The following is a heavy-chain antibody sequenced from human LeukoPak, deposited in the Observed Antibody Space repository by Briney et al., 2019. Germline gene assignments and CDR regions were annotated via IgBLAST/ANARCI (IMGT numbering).Heavy chain of an antibody. CDR3: ARQPKSVTSGDADYYFDY. J-gene: IGHJ4*02. D-gene: IGHD6-25*01. CDR2: ISYDGSNK. CDR1: GFTFSSYA. V-gene: IGHV3-30-3*01. Sequence: GRSLRLSCAASGFTFSSYAMHWVRQAPGKGLEWVAVISYDGSNKYYADSVKGRFTISRDNSKNTLYLQMNSLRAEDTAVYYCARQPKSVTSGDADYYFDYWGQGTLVTVSS.